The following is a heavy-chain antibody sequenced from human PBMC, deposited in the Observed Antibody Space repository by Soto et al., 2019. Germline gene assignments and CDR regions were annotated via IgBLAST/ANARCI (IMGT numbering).Heavy chain of an antibody. CDR3: AKDRQGYYYYYMDV. Sequence: SLRLSCAASGFTFDDYAMHWVRQAPGKGLEWVSGISWNSGSIGYADSVKGRFTISRDNAKNSLYLQMNSLRAEDTALYYCAKDRQGYYYYYMDVWGKGTTVTVSS. V-gene: IGHV3-9*01. CDR1: GFTFDDYA. J-gene: IGHJ6*03. CDR2: ISWNSGSI.